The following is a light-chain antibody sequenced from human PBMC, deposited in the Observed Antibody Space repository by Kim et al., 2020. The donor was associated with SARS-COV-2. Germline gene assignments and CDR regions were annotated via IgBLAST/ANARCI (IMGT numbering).Light chain of an antibody. Sequence: DIVLTQSPATLSLSLGERATLSCRASQSVSTYLAWYQQKPGQAPTLLIYVASNRATGIPARFSGSGSWTDFTLTISRLEPEDFAVYYCQQRSNCPLTFGGGTKV. CDR1: QSVSTY. CDR3: QQRSNCPLT. CDR2: VAS. J-gene: IGKJ4*02. V-gene: IGKV3-11*01.